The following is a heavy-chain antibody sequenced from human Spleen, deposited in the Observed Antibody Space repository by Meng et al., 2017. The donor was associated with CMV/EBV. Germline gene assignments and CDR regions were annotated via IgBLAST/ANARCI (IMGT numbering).Heavy chain of an antibody. CDR1: GYTFTGYY. V-gene: IGHV1-2*02. J-gene: IGHJ4*02. Sequence: ASVKVSCKASGYTFTGYYMHWVRQAPGQGLEWMGWINPSSGGTNYAQKFQGRVTMTRDTSISTAYMELSRLRSDDTAVYYCARSKTVASSVGATSYWGQGTLVTVSS. CDR2: INPSSGGT. CDR3: ARSKTVASSVGATSY. D-gene: IGHD1-26*01.